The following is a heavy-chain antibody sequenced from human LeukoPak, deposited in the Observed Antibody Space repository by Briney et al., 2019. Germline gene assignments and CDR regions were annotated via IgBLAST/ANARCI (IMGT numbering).Heavy chain of an antibody. J-gene: IGHJ4*02. V-gene: IGHV3-30*02. CDR2: IRYDGSDK. Sequence: GGSLRLSCAASGFTFSSYGMHWVRQAPGKGLEWVAFIRYDGSDKYYADSVKGRFTISRDNSKNTLYLQMNSLRAEDTAVYYCAKDSWEVGATSEIDYWGQGTLVAVSS. CDR3: AKDSWEVGATSEIDY. D-gene: IGHD1-26*01. CDR1: GFTFSSYG.